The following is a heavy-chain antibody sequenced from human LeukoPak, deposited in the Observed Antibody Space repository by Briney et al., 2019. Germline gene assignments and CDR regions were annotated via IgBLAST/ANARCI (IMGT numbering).Heavy chain of an antibody. CDR1: GFTFSSYS. CDR3: ARDQSNFNWFDP. V-gene: IGHV3-21*01. D-gene: IGHD4-11*01. CDR2: ISSSSSYI. Sequence: PGGSLRLSCAASGFTFSSYSMNWVRQAPGKGLEWVSSISSSSSYIYYADSVKGRFTISRDNAKNSLYLQMNSLRAEDTAVYYCARDQSNFNWFDPWGQGTLVTVSS. J-gene: IGHJ5*02.